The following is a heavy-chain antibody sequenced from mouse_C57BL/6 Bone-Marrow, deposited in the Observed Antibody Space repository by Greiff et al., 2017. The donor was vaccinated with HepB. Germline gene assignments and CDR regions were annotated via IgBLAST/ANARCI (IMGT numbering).Heavy chain of an antibody. CDR2: IRNKANGYTT. CDR1: GFTFTDYY. CDR3: ARYGYGNYDYFDY. D-gene: IGHD2-1*01. V-gene: IGHV7-3*01. J-gene: IGHJ2*01. Sequence: EVMLVESGGGLVQPGGSLSLSCAASGFTFTDYYMSWVRQPPGKALEWLGFIRNKANGYTTENSASVKGRFTISRDNSQSILYLQMNALRAEDGATYYGARYGYGNYDYFDYWGQGTTLTVSS.